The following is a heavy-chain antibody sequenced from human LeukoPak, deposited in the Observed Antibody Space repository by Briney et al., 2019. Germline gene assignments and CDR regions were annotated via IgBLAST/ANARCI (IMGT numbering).Heavy chain of an antibody. CDR1: GFTFSSYG. CDR3: AGASVVPYYYYGMDV. V-gene: IGHV3-33*01. J-gene: IGHJ6*02. D-gene: IGHD2-15*01. Sequence: PGGSLRLSCAASGFTFSSYGMHWVRQAPGKGLEWVAVIWYDGSNKYYADSVKGRFTISRDNSKNTLYLQMNSLRAEDTAVYYCAGASVVPYYYYGMDVWGQGTTVTVSS. CDR2: IWYDGSNK.